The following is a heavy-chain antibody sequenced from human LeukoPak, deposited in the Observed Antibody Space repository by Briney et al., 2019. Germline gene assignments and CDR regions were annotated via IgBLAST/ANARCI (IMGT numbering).Heavy chain of an antibody. CDR3: ARTSLSSGWYGVYYYYMDV. CDR2: MNPNSGNT. Sequence: ASVKVSCKASGYTFTSYDINWVRQATGQGLEWMRWMNPNSGNTGYAQKFQGRVTMTRNTSISTAYMELSSLRSEDTAVYYCARTSLSSGWYGVYYYYMDVWGKGTTVTVSS. D-gene: IGHD6-19*01. V-gene: IGHV1-8*01. J-gene: IGHJ6*03. CDR1: GYTFTSYD.